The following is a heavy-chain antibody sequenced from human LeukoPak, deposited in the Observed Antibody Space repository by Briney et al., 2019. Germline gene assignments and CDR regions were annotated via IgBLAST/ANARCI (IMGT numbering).Heavy chain of an antibody. Sequence: SQTLSLTCTVSGCSISSGGYYWSWIRQHPGKGLEWIGYIYYSGSTYYNPSLKSRVTISVDTSKNQFSLKLSSVTAADTAVYYCARSPDSGYDYVLDYWGQGTLVTVSS. CDR2: IYYSGST. D-gene: IGHD5-12*01. CDR1: GCSISSGGYY. CDR3: ARSPDSGYDYVLDY. J-gene: IGHJ4*02. V-gene: IGHV4-31*03.